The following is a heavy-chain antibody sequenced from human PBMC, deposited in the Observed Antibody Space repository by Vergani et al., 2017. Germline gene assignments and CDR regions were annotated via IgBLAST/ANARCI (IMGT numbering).Heavy chain of an antibody. J-gene: IGHJ6*02. CDR3: ARVCSSTSCYTGRVYYYYYGMDV. V-gene: IGHV1-3*01. D-gene: IGHD2-2*02. CDR2: INAGNGKT. CDR1: GYTFTSYA. Sequence: QVQLVQSGAEVKKPGASVKVSCKASGYTFTSYAMHWVRQAPGQRLEWMGWINAGNGKTKYSQKFQGRVTITRDTSASTTDIELSSLRSEDTAVYYCARVCSSTSCYTGRVYYYYYGMDVWGQGTTVTVSS.